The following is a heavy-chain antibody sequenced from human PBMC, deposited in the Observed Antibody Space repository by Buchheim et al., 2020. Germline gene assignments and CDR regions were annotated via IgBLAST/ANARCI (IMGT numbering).Heavy chain of an antibody. J-gene: IGHJ4*02. V-gene: IGHV3-33*03. D-gene: IGHD3-16*01. CDR2: IWYDGTNK. Sequence: QVQLVESGGGVVQPGRSLRLSCAASGLTFSTYAIHWVRQAPGKGLEWVAVIWYDGTNKYYADSVKGRFTISRDKSKNTLYLQMSNLRAEDTAVYHCAKEGALGYFPDWGQG. CDR3: AKEGALGYFPD. CDR1: GLTFSTYA.